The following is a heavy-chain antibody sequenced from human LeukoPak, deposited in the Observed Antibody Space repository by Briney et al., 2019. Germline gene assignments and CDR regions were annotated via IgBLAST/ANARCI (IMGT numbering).Heavy chain of an antibody. CDR2: ISSSGGTI. CDR3: ARDWIGDGYNYYHYFDY. V-gene: IGHV3-11*01. Sequence: PGGSLRLSCSASGFTFSVSYMSWIRQAPGKGLEWISYISSSGGTIYYADSVKGRFTISRDNAKNSLYLQMNRLGAEDTAVYYCARDWIGDGYNYYHYFDYWGQGTLVTVSS. J-gene: IGHJ4*02. CDR1: GFTFSVSY. D-gene: IGHD5-24*01.